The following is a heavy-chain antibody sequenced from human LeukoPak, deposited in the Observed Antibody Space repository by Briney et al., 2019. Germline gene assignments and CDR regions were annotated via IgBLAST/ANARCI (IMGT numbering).Heavy chain of an antibody. Sequence: GGSLRLSCAGSGVTFSGYSMNWVRQAPGKGLDWVSAITATGLHIYYADSVKGRFTISRDNAKNSLYLQMNSLRVEDTALYYCARVRSVGGNPHAFNIWGQGTMVTVSS. D-gene: IGHD4-23*01. CDR3: ARVRSVGGNPHAFNI. CDR2: ITATGLHI. V-gene: IGHV3-21*01. CDR1: GVTFSGYS. J-gene: IGHJ3*02.